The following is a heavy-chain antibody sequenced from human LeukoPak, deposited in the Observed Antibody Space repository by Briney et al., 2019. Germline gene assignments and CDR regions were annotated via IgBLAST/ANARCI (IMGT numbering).Heavy chain of an antibody. CDR3: ARVGMGGY. J-gene: IGHJ4*02. Sequence: ASVKVSCKASGGTFSSYAISWVRQAPGQGLEWMGGIIPIFGTANYAQKFQGRVTMTRDTSTSTVYMELSSLRSEDTAVYYCARVGMGGYWGQGTLVTVSS. CDR1: GGTFSSYA. V-gene: IGHV1-69*05. CDR2: IIPIFGTA. D-gene: IGHD1-26*01.